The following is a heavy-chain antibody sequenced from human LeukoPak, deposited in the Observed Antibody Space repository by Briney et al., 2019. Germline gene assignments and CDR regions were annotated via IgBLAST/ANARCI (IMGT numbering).Heavy chain of an antibody. CDR2: ISAYNGNT. D-gene: IGHD1-26*01. J-gene: IGHJ4*02. CDR1: GYTFTSYG. Sequence: EASMKASCKASGYTFTSYGISWVRQSPGQGLEWMGWISAYNGNTNYAQKLQGRVTMTTDTSTSTAYMELRSLRSDDTAVYYCVGATTGAYFDYWGQGTLVTVS. V-gene: IGHV1-18*01. CDR3: VGATTGAYFDY.